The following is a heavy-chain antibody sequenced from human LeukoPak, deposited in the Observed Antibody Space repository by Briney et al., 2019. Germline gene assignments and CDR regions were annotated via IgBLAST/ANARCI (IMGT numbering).Heavy chain of an antibody. D-gene: IGHD6-13*01. CDR3: TRVAAAVLDL. CDR1: GFTFSTYW. Sequence: GGSLRLSCAASGFTFSTYWMSWVRQAPGKGLEWVAQIKQDGSEKYYVDSVKDRFTISRDNAKNSLSLQMISLRAEDTAVYYCTRVAAAVLDLWGQGTLVTVSS. CDR2: IKQDGSEK. J-gene: IGHJ5*02. V-gene: IGHV3-7*04.